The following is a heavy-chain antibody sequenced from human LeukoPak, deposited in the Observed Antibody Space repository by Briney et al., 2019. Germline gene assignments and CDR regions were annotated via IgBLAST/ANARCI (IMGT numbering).Heavy chain of an antibody. J-gene: IGHJ4*02. CDR2: IYYSGST. Sequence: PSETLSLTCTVSGGSISSYYWSWIRQPPGKGLEWIGYIYYSGSTNYNPSLKSRVTISVDTSKNQFSLKLSSVTAADTAVYYCARSTVTIPFDYWGQGTLVIVSS. CDR3: ARSTVTIPFDY. V-gene: IGHV4-59*01. CDR1: GGSISSYY. D-gene: IGHD4-17*01.